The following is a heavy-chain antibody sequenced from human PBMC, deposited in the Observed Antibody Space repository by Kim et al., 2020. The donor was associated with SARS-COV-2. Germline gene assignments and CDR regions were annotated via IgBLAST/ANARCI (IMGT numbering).Heavy chain of an antibody. J-gene: IGHJ6*02. CDR1: GYSFTSYW. CDR2: IDPSDSYT. D-gene: IGHD3-10*01. CDR3: ARRGVVTDYYYYGMDV. Sequence: GESLKISCKGSGYSFTSYWISWVRQMPGKGLEWMGRIDPSDSYTNYSPSFQGHVTISADKSISTAYLQWSSLKASDTAMYYCARRGVVTDYYYYGMDVWGQGTTVTLSS. V-gene: IGHV5-10-1*01.